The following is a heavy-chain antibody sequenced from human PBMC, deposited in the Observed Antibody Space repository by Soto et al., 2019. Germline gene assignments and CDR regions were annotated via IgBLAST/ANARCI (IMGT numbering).Heavy chain of an antibody. CDR3: ARVPTIRITGTTTNWFDP. J-gene: IGHJ5*02. CDR2: MNPSAGTT. V-gene: IGHV1-8*02. Sequence: QVHLVQSGAEVKKPGASVKVSCKASGYSFSTYDINWVRQAPGQGLEWMGWMNPSAGTTGSAQKFQGRVTMSWDTSRSTAYMELSSLTSADTAVYYCARVPTIRITGTTTNWFDPFGQGTLVTIAS. D-gene: IGHD1-20*01. CDR1: GYSFSTYD.